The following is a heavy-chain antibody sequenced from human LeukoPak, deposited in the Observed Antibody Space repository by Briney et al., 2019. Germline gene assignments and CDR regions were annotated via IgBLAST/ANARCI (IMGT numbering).Heavy chain of an antibody. Sequence: PGGSLRLSCAASGFTFSSYAMHWVRQAPGKGLEWVAVISYDGSNKYYADSVKGRFTTSRDNSKNTLYLQMNSLRAEDTAVYYCAREYCSGGSCYSDYYYYGMDVWGQGTTVTVSS. CDR2: ISYDGSNK. J-gene: IGHJ6*02. CDR3: AREYCSGGSCYSDYYYYGMDV. CDR1: GFTFSSYA. V-gene: IGHV3-30-3*01. D-gene: IGHD2-15*01.